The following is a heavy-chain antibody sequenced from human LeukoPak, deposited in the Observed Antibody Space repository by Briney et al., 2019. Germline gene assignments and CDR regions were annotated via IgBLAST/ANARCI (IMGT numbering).Heavy chain of an antibody. J-gene: IGHJ6*02. CDR2: IYYSGST. D-gene: IGHD6-13*01. CDR1: GGSISSYY. CDR3: ARNKGIAAAGTSYYYYGMDV. V-gene: IGHV4-59*01. Sequence: SETLSLTCTVSGGSISSYYWSWIRQPPGKGLEWIGYIYYSGSTNNNPSLKSRVTISVDTSKNQFSLKLSSVTAADTAVYYCARNKGIAAAGTSYYYYGMDVWGQGTTVTVSS.